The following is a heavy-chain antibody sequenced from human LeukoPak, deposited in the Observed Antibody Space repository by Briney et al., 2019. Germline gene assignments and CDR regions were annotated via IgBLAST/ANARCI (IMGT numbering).Heavy chain of an antibody. CDR3: ASSAVTYCMDV. D-gene: IGHD4-17*01. Sequence: SVKVSCKASGYTFTSYYMHWVRQAPGQGLEWMGGIIPIFGTANYAQKFQGRVTITTDESTSTAYMELSSLRSEDTAVYYCASSAVTYCMDVWGKGTTVTVPS. CDR1: GYTFTSYY. V-gene: IGHV1-69*05. CDR2: IIPIFGTA. J-gene: IGHJ6*03.